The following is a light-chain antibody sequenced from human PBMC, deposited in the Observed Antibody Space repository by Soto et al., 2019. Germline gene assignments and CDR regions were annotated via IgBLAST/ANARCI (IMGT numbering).Light chain of an antibody. CDR1: QTVTSGY. CDR3: QQYNNWPPIT. CDR2: GAS. V-gene: IGKV3D-15*01. Sequence: PGERATLSCRASQTVTSGYLAWYQHKPGQAPRLLISGASRRATGIPARFSGSGSGTEFTLTISSLQSEDFAVYYCQQYNNWPPITFGQGTRLEIK. J-gene: IGKJ5*01.